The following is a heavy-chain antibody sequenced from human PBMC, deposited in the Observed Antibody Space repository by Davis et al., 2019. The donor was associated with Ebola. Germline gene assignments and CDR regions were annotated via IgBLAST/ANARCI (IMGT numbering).Heavy chain of an antibody. J-gene: IGHJ4*02. Sequence: GGSLRLSCAASGFTFSSYAMSWVRQAPGKGLEWVSAISGSGGSTYYADSVKGRFTISRYNSKNTLYLQMNSLGAEDTAVYYCAKDLDPIVVVVAAKISPFDYWGQGTLVTVSS. CDR3: AKDLDPIVVVVAAKISPFDY. CDR2: ISGSGGST. D-gene: IGHD2-15*01. V-gene: IGHV3-23*01. CDR1: GFTFSSYA.